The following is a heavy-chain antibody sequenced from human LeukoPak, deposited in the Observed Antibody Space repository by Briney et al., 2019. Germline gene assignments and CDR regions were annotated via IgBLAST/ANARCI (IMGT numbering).Heavy chain of an antibody. J-gene: IGHJ4*02. D-gene: IGHD4-11*01. V-gene: IGHV3-48*02. CDR3: ARDLISGHYTFDY. Sequence: GGSLRLSCAASGFTFSSFSLNGAPRPQGRGLGGVPYISSSSSTRNYADSVKGRFTISRDNAKNSLYLQMNSLRDEDTAVYYCARDLISGHYTFDYWGQGTLVTVSS. CDR2: ISSSSSTR. CDR1: GFTFSSFS.